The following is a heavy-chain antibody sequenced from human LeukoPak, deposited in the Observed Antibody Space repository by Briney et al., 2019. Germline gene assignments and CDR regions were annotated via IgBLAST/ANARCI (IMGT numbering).Heavy chain of an antibody. J-gene: IGHJ4*02. D-gene: IGHD2-21*02. CDR2: INHSGST. V-gene: IGHV4-34*01. Sequence: SETLSLTCAVYGGSFSTYYWSWIRQPPGKGLERIGEINHSGSTNYNPSLKSRVTISVDTSKNQSSLKLSSVTAADTAVYYCARGGFYCGGDCYVDYCGQGKLVTVSS. CDR3: ARGGFYCGGDCYVDY. CDR1: GGSFSTYY.